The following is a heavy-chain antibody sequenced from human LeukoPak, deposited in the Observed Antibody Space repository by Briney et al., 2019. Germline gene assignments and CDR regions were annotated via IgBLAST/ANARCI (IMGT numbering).Heavy chain of an antibody. CDR2: MSPNSGDT. CDR1: GYTFTSYD. D-gene: IGHD2-8*02. CDR3: ARDPTGGSYYYGMDV. J-gene: IGHJ6*02. Sequence: VASVKVSCKASGYTFTSYDFNWVRQATGQRPEWMGWMSPNSGDTGYAQKFQDRVTMTRNTSISTAYMELSSLRSDDTAVYYCARDPTGGSYYYGMDVWGQGTTVTVSS. V-gene: IGHV1-8*01.